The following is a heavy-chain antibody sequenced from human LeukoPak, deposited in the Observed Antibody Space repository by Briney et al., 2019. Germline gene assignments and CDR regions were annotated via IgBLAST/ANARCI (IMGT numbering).Heavy chain of an antibody. Sequence: PGGSLRLSCAASGFTFSSYAMHWVRQAPGKGLEWVAVISYDGSNKYYADSVKGRFTISRDNSKNTLYLQMNSLRAEDTAVYYCAKGVGGARTYYMDVWGKGTTVTVSS. D-gene: IGHD2-21*01. CDR3: AKGVGGARTYYMDV. CDR2: ISYDGSNK. J-gene: IGHJ6*03. V-gene: IGHV3-30*04. CDR1: GFTFSSYA.